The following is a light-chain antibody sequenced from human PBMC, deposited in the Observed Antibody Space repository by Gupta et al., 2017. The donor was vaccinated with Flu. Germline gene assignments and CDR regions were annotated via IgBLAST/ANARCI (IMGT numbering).Light chain of an antibody. Sequence: EIMLTQSPATLSASLGERVTVSCRASQSISNHLAWYQQRPGQPPRLLIYNSYTRATDIPARFSGAGSGTDFTLTIDSLRSEDFAVYYCQHYSDRPPWTFGQGTKVDLK. CDR1: QSISNH. J-gene: IGKJ1*01. CDR2: NSY. V-gene: IGKV3-15*01. CDR3: QHYSDRPPWT.